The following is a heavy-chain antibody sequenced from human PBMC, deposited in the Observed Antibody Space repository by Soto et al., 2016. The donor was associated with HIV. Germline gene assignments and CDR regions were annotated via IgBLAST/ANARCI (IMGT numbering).Heavy chain of an antibody. CDR1: GFTFSTYA. D-gene: IGHD3-16*01. CDR3: ARAFGLGSTFDI. V-gene: IGHV3-64*01. Sequence: EVQLVESGGGLVQPGGSLRLSCAASGFTFSTYAMHWVRQAPGKGLEYVSAISDNGGKTYYASSVKGRFTVSRDNSKNTLFLQMGSLRAEDMAVYYCARAFGLGSTFDIWGQGTVVTVSS. CDR2: ISDNGGKT. J-gene: IGHJ3*02.